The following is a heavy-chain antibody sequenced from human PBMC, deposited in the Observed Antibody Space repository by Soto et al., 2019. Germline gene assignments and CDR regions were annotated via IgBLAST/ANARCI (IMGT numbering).Heavy chain of an antibody. Sequence: ASVKVSCKVSGYTLTELSMHWVRQAPGKGLEWMGGFDPEDGETIYAQKFQGRVTITRDTSASTAYMELSSLRSEDTAVYYCARGEGIAVAGTHFDYWGQGTLVTVSS. CDR2: FDPEDGET. CDR1: GYTLTELS. V-gene: IGHV1-24*01. CDR3: ARGEGIAVAGTHFDY. J-gene: IGHJ4*02. D-gene: IGHD6-19*01.